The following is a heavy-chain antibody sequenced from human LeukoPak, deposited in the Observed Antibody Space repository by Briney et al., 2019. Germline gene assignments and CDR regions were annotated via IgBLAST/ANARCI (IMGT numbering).Heavy chain of an antibody. V-gene: IGHV3-30*18. CDR1: GFTFSSYG. J-gene: IGHJ4*02. CDR2: ISNDGSKK. CDR3: AKARYSYAFEYSDS. D-gene: IGHD5-18*01. Sequence: SLRLSCAASGFTFSSYGMHWVRQAPGKGLDWVAVISNDGSKKYYADSVKGRFTISRDNSKNTLSLQVSSLRTEDTAVYYCAKARYSYAFEYSDSWGQGTLVTVSS.